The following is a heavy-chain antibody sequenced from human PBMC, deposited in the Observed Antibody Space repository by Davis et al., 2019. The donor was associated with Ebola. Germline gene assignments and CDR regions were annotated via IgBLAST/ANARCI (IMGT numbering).Heavy chain of an antibody. V-gene: IGHV3-73*01. J-gene: IGHJ4*02. CDR2: IRSKANSYAT. CDR3: TRGGGVTESY. CDR1: GFTFSGYA. D-gene: IGHD3-16*01. Sequence: GESLKISCAASGFTFSGYAMHWVRQASGKGLEWFGRIRSKANSYATAYDASVKGRFTISRYDSKTTAYLQMNSLKTEATALYYCTRGGGVTESYWGQGTLVTVSS.